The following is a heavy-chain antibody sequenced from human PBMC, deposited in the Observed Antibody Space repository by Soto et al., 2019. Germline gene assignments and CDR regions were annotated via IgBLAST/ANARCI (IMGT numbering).Heavy chain of an antibody. D-gene: IGHD2-15*01. V-gene: IGHV3-7*01. Sequence: LSLTCAASGFTFSSYWMSWVRQAPGKGLEWVANIKQDGSEKYYVDSVKGRFTISRDNAKNSLYLQMNSLRAEDTAVYYCARGNSWYYYYYGMDVWGQGTTVTVSS. CDR1: GFTFSSYW. CDR3: ARGNSWYYYYYGMDV. CDR2: IKQDGSEK. J-gene: IGHJ6*02.